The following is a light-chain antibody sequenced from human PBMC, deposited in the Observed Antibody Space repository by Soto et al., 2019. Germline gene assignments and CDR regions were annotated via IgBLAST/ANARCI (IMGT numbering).Light chain of an antibody. J-gene: IGLJ1*01. CDR3: QSYDSSLSGWYV. V-gene: IGLV1-40*01. Sequence: QSVLTQPPSVSGAPGQGVTISCTGSSSNIGAGYDVHWYQQLPGTAPKLLIYGNSNRPSGVPDRFSGSKSGTSASLAITGLQAEDEADYYCQSYDSSLSGWYVFGTGTKVTVL. CDR2: GNS. CDR1: SSNIGAGYD.